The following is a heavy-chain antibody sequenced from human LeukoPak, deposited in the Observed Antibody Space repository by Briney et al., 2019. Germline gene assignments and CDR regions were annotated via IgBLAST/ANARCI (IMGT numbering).Heavy chain of an antibody. CDR2: IYYSGST. CDR1: GGSIRSGGYY. J-gene: IGHJ3*02. CDR3: ARYVGGATGAFDI. V-gene: IGHV4-31*03. D-gene: IGHD1-26*01. Sequence: SETLSLTCTVSGGSIRSGGYYWSWIRQHPGKGLEWIGYIYYSGSTYYNPSLKSRVTISVDTSKNQFSLNRNSVTAADTAVYYCARYVGGATGAFDIWGQGTMVTVSS.